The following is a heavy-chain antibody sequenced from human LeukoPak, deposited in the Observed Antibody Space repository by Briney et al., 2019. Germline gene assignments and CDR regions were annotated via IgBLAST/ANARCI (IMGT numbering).Heavy chain of an antibody. V-gene: IGHV4-59*02. J-gene: IGHJ4*02. CDR2: IYYSGST. Sequence: SETLSLTCTVSGGTVSGYYWSWIRQPPGKGLEWIGFIYYSGSTTYSPSLKSRVTISVDTAKNQLSLRLNSVTAADSAMYYCARGGWSMDYWGQGTLVTVSS. D-gene: IGHD6-19*01. CDR1: GGTVSGYY. CDR3: ARGGWSMDY.